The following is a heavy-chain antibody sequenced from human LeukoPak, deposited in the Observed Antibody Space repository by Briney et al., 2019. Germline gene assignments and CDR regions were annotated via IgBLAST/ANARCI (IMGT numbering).Heavy chain of an antibody. CDR1: GFTFSDYY. Sequence: GGSLRLSCAASGFTFSDYYMSWIRQAPGKGLEWVSYLSGSSSSTVYADSVKGRFTISRDNAKNSLCLQMNSLRAEDTAVYYCARAERMGGDYWGQGTLVTVSS. CDR2: LSGSSSST. CDR3: ARAERMGGDY. J-gene: IGHJ4*02. D-gene: IGHD3-16*01. V-gene: IGHV3-11*05.